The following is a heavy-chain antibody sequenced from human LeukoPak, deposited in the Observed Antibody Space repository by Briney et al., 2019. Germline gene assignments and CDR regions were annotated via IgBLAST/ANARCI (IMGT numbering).Heavy chain of an antibody. CDR2: IYYTGST. CDR1: GDSIRSYY. V-gene: IGHV4-59*08. Sequence: SETLSLTCTVSGDSIRSYYWNWIRRPPGKGLEWIGYIYYTGSTSYNPSLKSRVTISLDTSKSQFSLRLTSVTAADTAVYYCTSHGSSGHDPLTWGQGTLVTVSS. D-gene: IGHD5-12*01. CDR3: TSHGSSGHDPLT. J-gene: IGHJ4*01.